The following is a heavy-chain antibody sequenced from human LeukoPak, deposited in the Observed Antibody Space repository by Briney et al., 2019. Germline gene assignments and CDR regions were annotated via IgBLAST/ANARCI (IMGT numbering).Heavy chain of an antibody. J-gene: IGHJ6*03. Sequence: GGSLRLSCAASGFTFSSSAMSWVRQAPGKGLEWVSAISGSGGTTYYADSVKGRFTISRDNSKNTLYLQMNSLRAEDTAVYYCARAPHKYYYDSSGYNYYYYYYMDVWGKGTTVTVSS. D-gene: IGHD3-22*01. CDR1: GFTFSSSA. CDR2: ISGSGGTT. V-gene: IGHV3-23*01. CDR3: ARAPHKYYYDSSGYNYYYYYYMDV.